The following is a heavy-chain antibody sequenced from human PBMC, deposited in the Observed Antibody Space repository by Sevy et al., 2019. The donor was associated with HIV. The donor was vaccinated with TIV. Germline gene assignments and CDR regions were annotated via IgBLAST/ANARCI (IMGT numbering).Heavy chain of an antibody. CDR1: GFNFNIYS. Sequence: GWSLRLSCVASGFNFNIYSMSWVREAPGKGLEWVSTLSFGCGRINHADSVQGRFTMSRDDSKKTVYLEMNSLRAEDTAVYYCAREGCTRLHDHWGQGTLVTVSS. CDR3: AREGCTRLHDH. CDR2: LSFGCGRI. J-gene: IGHJ4*02. D-gene: IGHD2-8*01. V-gene: IGHV3-23*01.